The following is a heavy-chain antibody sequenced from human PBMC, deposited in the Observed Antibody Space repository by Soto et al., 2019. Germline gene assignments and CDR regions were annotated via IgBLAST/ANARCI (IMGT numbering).Heavy chain of an antibody. CDR2: ISHTGDT. J-gene: IGHJ4*02. Sequence: QVQLQQWGSGLLKPSETLSLTCAVYGGSLRTYYWTWIRQFPGRALEWIGEISHTGDTTYNPSLKDRVAMSVDTSRNQFSLKLRSMRAADTAMYYCSTKAGLRWGQGTLVIVSS. CDR3: STKAGLR. V-gene: IGHV4-34*02. CDR1: GGSLRTYY.